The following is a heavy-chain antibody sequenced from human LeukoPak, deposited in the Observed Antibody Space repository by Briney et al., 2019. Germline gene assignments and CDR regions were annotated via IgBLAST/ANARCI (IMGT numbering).Heavy chain of an antibody. CDR3: ARGVQRAALVPPYYFDF. J-gene: IGHJ4*02. CDR1: DDSYRNYY. D-gene: IGHD5-18*01. V-gene: IGHV4-34*01. CDR2: INHFGRT. Sequence: SETLSLTCTVYDDSYRNYYWTWLRQRPGKGLEWIAEINHFGRTNYSPSLKSRLTMSVGASRNQFSLRLTSVTAADTAVYYCARGVQRAALVPPYYFDFWGQGTLVTVSS.